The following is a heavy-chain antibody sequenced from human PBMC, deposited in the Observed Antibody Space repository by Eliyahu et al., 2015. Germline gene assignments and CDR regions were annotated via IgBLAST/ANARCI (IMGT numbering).Heavy chain of an antibody. CDR2: XNPNXGXT. CDR3: ARGGEYSGYLGDYYYYGMDV. Sequence: QVQLVQSGAEVKKPGASVKVSCKASGYTFTGXYMXWVRQAPGQGLEWMGWXNPNXGXTNYAQNXQGWVTMTTDTSISTAYMQLSSLKSDDTAVYYCARGGEYSGYLGDYYYYGMDVWGQGTTVTVSS. D-gene: IGHD5-12*01. V-gene: IGHV1-2*04. J-gene: IGHJ6*02. CDR1: GYTFTGXY.